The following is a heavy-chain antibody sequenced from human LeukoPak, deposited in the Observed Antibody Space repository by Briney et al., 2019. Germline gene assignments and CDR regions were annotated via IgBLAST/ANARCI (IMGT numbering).Heavy chain of an antibody. D-gene: IGHD3-22*01. V-gene: IGHV3-49*04. J-gene: IGHJ4*02. CDR2: IKSKASGGTT. CDR3: TRDGGGIYYYDSSGYS. Sequence: GRSLRLSCTASGFTFGDHAMRWVRQATGKGLEWVGFIKSKASGGTTEYAASVQGRFTISRDDSKGIAYLQMSSLKTEDTGVYYCTRDGGGIYYYDSSGYSWGQGTLVTVSS. CDR1: GFTFGDHA.